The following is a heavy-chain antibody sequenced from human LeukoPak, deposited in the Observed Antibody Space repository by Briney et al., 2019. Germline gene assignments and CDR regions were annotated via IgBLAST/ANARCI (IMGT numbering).Heavy chain of an antibody. V-gene: IGHV4-30-4*08. J-gene: IGHJ5*02. D-gene: IGHD2-2*01. CDR2: IYYSGST. CDR1: GGSISSGDYY. Sequence: PSQTLSLTCTVSGGSISSGDYYWSWIRQPPGKGLEWIGYIYYSGSTYCNPSLKSRVTISVDTSKNQFSLKLSSVTAADTAVYYCARYCSSTNSFDPWGQGTLVTVSS. CDR3: ARYCSSTNSFDP.